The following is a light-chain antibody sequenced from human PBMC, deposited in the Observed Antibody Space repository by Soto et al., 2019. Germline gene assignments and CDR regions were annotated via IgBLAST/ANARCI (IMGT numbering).Light chain of an antibody. V-gene: IGLV2-14*01. J-gene: IGLJ2*01. CDR1: RHNVGGYNY. Sequence: QSALTQPASVSGSPGQSITMSCTGTRHNVGGYNYVSWYQQHPGKAPKLIIFEVTNRPSGISDRFSGSKSGNTASLTISGLQADDESHYYCSSYTSSSTLVFGGGTKVTVL. CDR3: SSYTSSSTLV. CDR2: EVT.